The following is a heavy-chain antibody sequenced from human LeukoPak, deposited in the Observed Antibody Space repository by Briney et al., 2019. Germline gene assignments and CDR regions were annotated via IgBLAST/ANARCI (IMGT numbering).Heavy chain of an antibody. D-gene: IGHD3-16*02. CDR2: ISDSGGST. J-gene: IGHJ4*02. CDR3: AKLPIMITFGGVIV. CDR1: GFTFSSYA. V-gene: IGHV3-23*01. Sequence: PGGSLRLSCAASGFTFSSYAMSWVRQAPGKGLEWVSAISDSGGSTYYADSVEGRFTISRDNSKNTLYLQMNSLRAEDTAVYYCAKLPIMITFGGVIVWGQGTLVTVSS.